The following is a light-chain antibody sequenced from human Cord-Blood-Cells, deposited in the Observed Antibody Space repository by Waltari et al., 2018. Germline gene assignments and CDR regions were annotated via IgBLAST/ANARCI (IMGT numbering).Light chain of an antibody. CDR1: QSVSSSY. V-gene: IGKV3-20*01. CDR3: QQYGSSMWT. CDR2: GAS. Sequence: IGLTPSPGTLSFSPGDRATLSCRASQSVSSSYLAWYQQKPGQAPRLLLYGASSRATGIPDRISGSGSGTDFTLTISRLEPEDFAVYYCQQYGSSMWTFGQGTKVEIK. J-gene: IGKJ1*01.